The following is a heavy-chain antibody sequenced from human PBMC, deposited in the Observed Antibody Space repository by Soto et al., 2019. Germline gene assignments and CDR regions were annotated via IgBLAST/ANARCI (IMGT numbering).Heavy chain of an antibody. CDR3: VKDRDSNSWPSRDV. V-gene: IGHV1-18*01. CDR2: ISPKSGSI. Sequence: VKVSCKTSGYTFTRNGISWVRQAPGQGLEWMGWISPKSGSIKYAQKFQGRVIMTTDTSTSTAYMELRSLRSDDTAVYYCVKDRDSNSWPSRDVWGPGTTVTVSS. J-gene: IGHJ6*02. D-gene: IGHD3-22*01. CDR1: GYTFTRNG.